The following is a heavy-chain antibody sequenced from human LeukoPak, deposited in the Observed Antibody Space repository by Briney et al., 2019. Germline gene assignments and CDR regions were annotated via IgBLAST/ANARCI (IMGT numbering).Heavy chain of an antibody. CDR1: GFTFSSYA. V-gene: IGHV4-59*01. J-gene: IGHJ6*02. CDR3: ARDWGPAMVTPGYYYYGMDV. CDR2: IYYSGST. Sequence: GSLRLSCAASGFTFSSYAMSWVRQAPGKGLEWIGYIYYSGSTNYNPSLKSRVTISVDTSKNQFSLKLSSVTAADTAVYYCARDWGPAMVTPGYYYYGMDVWGQGTTVTVSS. D-gene: IGHD5-18*01.